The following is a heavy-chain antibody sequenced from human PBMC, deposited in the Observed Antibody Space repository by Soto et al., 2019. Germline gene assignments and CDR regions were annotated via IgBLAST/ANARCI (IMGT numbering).Heavy chain of an antibody. J-gene: IGHJ4*02. Sequence: QLQLQESGPGLVKPSETLSLTCTVSGGSISSSSYYWGWIRQPPGKGLEWIGSIYYSGSTYYNPSLKSRVTISVDTSKNQFSLKLSSVTAADTAVYYCARHEFAFRGVIGNFDYWGQGTLVTVSS. D-gene: IGHD3-16*02. CDR2: IYYSGST. CDR3: ARHEFAFRGVIGNFDY. V-gene: IGHV4-39*01. CDR1: GGSISSSSYY.